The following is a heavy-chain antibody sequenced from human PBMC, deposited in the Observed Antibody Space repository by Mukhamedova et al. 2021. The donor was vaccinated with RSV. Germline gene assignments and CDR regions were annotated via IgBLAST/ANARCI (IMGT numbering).Heavy chain of an antibody. CDR1: SFG. Sequence: SFGMHWVRQAPGKGLEWVAVMWYDGSQKYYTETVKGRFSISRDNSKSILFLQMNSLRAEDTAVYYCARQHGPYVSTWYYFDPWGQG. D-gene: IGHD2-8*01. CDR3: ARQHGPYVSTWYYFDP. CDR2: MWYDGSQK. J-gene: IGHJ4*02. V-gene: IGHV3-33*01.